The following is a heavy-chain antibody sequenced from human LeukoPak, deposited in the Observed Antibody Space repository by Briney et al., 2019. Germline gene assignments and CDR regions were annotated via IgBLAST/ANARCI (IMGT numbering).Heavy chain of an antibody. J-gene: IGHJ3*02. CDR1: GFTFSSYS. CDR2: ISSSSSYI. CDR3: ARDFEPYYDGSGYPSI. D-gene: IGHD3-22*01. V-gene: IGHV3-21*01. Sequence: GGSLRLSCAASGFTFSSYSMNWVRQAPGKGLEWVSSISSSSSYIYYADSVKGRFTISRDNAKNSLYLQMNSLRAEDTAVYYCARDFEPYYDGSGYPSIWGQGTMVTVSS.